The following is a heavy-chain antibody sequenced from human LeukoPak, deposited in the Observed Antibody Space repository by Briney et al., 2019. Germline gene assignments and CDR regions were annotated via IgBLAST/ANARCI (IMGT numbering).Heavy chain of an antibody. V-gene: IGHV1-46*01. J-gene: IGHJ4*02. CDR1: GYTFTSYY. CDR3: ARAQTKNSVELQPFDY. Sequence: GASVKVSCKASGYTFTSYYMHWVRQAPGQGLEWMGIINPSGGSTSYAQKFQGRVTMTRDTSTSTVYMELSSLRSEDTAVYYCARAQTKNSVELQPFDYWGQGTLVTVSS. CDR2: INPSGGST. D-gene: IGHD6-13*01.